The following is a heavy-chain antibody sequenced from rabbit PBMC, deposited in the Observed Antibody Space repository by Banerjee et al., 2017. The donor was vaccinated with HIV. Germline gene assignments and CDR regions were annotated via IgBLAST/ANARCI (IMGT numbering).Heavy chain of an antibody. J-gene: IGHJ4*01. CDR2: IYAGSSGST. CDR1: GFSFSSSYW. D-gene: IGHD4-1*01. Sequence: QSLEESRGDLVKPGASLTLTCTASGFSFSSSYWICWVRQAPGKGLEWIACIYAGSSGSTQYASWAKGRFTISKISSTTVTLQMTSLTAADTATYFCARDLAGVIGWNFGLWGPGTLVTVS. V-gene: IGHV1S40*01. CDR3: ARDLAGVIGWNFGL.